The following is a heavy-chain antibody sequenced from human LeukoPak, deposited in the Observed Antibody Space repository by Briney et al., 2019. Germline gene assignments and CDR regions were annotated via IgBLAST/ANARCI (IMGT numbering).Heavy chain of an antibody. J-gene: IGHJ4*02. Sequence: GGSLRLSCAASGFTFSSYGMSWVRQAPGKGLEWVSAISGSGGYTFYADSVKGRFTISRDNSRNTLYLQMNTLRAEDTALYYCARGSSFHNYWGQGTLVTVSS. CDR1: GFTFSSYG. D-gene: IGHD6-6*01. V-gene: IGHV3-23*01. CDR3: ARGSSFHNY. CDR2: ISGSGGYT.